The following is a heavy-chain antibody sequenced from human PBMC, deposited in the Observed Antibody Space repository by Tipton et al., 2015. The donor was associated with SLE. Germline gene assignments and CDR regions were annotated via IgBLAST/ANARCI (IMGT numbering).Heavy chain of an antibody. CDR2: IYYSGST. Sequence: TLSLTCTVSGGSISSYYWSWIRQPPGKGLEWIGYIYYSGSTNYNPSLKSRVTISEDTSKNQFSLKLSSVTAADTAVYYCARDGGVGATRGAFDIWGQGTMVTVSS. CDR3: ARDGGVGATRGAFDI. D-gene: IGHD1-26*01. V-gene: IGHV4-59*01. CDR1: GGSISSYY. J-gene: IGHJ3*02.